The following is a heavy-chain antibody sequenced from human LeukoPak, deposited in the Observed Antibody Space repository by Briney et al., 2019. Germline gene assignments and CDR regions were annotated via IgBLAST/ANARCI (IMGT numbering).Heavy chain of an antibody. CDR1: GFSLNTTGVG. CDR2: IYSDDDE. Sequence: GSGPTLVKPTQTLTLTCTFSGFSLNTTGVGGGWFRQPPGKALEWLAPIYSDDDERYSPSLKSRLTISKDPSKDQVVLTITDMAPVDTATCYCAAESPIDYWGQGTLVTVSS. V-gene: IGHV2-5*02. CDR3: AAESPIDY. J-gene: IGHJ4*02.